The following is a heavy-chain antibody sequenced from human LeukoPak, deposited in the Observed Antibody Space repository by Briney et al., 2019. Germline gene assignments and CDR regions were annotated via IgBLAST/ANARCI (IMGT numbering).Heavy chain of an antibody. CDR3: ARFPLYYYDSSGYSYFDY. J-gene: IGHJ4*02. V-gene: IGHV4-34*01. CDR2: INHSGST. Sequence: PSETLSLTCAVYGGSFSGYYWSWIRQPPGKGLEWIGEINHSGSTNYNPSLKSRVTISVDTSKNQFSLKLSSVTAADTAVYYCARFPLYYYDSSGYSYFDYWGQGTLVTVSS. D-gene: IGHD3-22*01. CDR1: GGSFSGYY.